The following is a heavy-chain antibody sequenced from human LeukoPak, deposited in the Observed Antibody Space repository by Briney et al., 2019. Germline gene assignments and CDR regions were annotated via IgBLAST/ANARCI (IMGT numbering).Heavy chain of an antibody. CDR3: AALGADYDILTGYSQLGYYGMDV. D-gene: IGHD3-9*01. CDR1: GFTFSSYE. CDR2: TISSGRTI. Sequence: SGGSLRLSCAAPGFTFSSYETNWVRQAPGKGLEWVSYTISSGRTIYYTDSLKGRFTISRDNAKNSLYLQMNSMRAEDTAVYYCAALGADYDILTGYSQLGYYGMDVWGKGTTVTVSS. V-gene: IGHV3-48*03. J-gene: IGHJ6*04.